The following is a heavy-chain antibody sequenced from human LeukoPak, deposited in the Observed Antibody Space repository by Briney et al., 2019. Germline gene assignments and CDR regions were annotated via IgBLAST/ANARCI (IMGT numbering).Heavy chain of an antibody. V-gene: IGHV3-53*01. CDR3: ARDIIYDGAFDI. Sequence: GGSLRLSCAASGFTVSSNYMSWVRQAPGKGLEWVSVIYSGGSTYFADSVKGRFTISRDNSKNTLYLQMNSLRAEDTAVYYCARDIIYDGAFDIWGQGTMVTVSS. J-gene: IGHJ3*02. CDR2: IYSGGST. D-gene: IGHD3-22*01. CDR1: GFTVSSNY.